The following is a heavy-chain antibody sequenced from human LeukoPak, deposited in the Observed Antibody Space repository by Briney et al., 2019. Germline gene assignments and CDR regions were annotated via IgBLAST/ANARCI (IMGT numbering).Heavy chain of an antibody. Sequence: GASVKVSCKASGYTFTNYYMHWVRQAPGQGLEWMGWITPYTGNTQYAQKLQGRVTLTADTSTRTAYMELTSLTSDDTAVYYCARGGDGYNLLSSFDYWGQGTLVTVSS. D-gene: IGHD5-24*01. CDR1: GYTFTNYY. V-gene: IGHV1-18*04. CDR3: ARGGDGYNLLSSFDY. J-gene: IGHJ4*02. CDR2: ITPYTGNT.